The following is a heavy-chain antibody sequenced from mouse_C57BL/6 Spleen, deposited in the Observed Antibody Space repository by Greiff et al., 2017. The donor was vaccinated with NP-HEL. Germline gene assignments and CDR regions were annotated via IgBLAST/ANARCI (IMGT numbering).Heavy chain of an antibody. CDR3: ARRYYGSSYLYFDY. D-gene: IGHD1-1*01. CDR2: IDPSDSYT. J-gene: IGHJ2*01. CDR1: GYTFTSYW. V-gene: IGHV1-50*01. Sequence: QVHVKQPGAELVKPGASVKLSCKASGYTFTSYWMQWVKQRPGQGLEWIGEIDPSDSYTNYNQKFKGKAALTVDTSSSTAYMQLSSLTSEDSAVYYCARRYYGSSYLYFDYWGQGTTLTVSS.